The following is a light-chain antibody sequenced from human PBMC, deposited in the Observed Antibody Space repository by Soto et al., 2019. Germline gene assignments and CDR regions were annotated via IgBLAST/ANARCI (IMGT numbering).Light chain of an antibody. CDR1: QTVSKNY. V-gene: IGKV3-20*01. J-gene: IGKJ5*01. CDR2: AAS. CDR3: QQYAVSPIT. Sequence: EIVLTQSPVTLSLSPGEGATLSCRASQTVSKNYLAWYQQKAGQAPRLVIYAASTRATGIPDRFSGSGSGTDFTLTISRLEPEGFAVFYCQQYAVSPITFGQGTRLEIK.